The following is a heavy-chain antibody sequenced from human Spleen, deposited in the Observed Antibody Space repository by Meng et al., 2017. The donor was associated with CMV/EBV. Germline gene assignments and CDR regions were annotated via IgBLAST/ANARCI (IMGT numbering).Heavy chain of an antibody. J-gene: IGHJ5*01. CDR1: GFTFSNYV. D-gene: IGHD3-10*01. CDR3: AKSAFQRRGPKNWFDS. CDR2: INPSGANT. Sequence: GESLKISCAASGFTFSNYVMNWVRQAPGKGLEWVSSINPSGANTYYPDSVKGRFTISRDNSNDTLYLQMNSLRAEDTAVYYCAKSAFQRRGPKNWFDSWGLGTLVTVSS. V-gene: IGHV3-23*01.